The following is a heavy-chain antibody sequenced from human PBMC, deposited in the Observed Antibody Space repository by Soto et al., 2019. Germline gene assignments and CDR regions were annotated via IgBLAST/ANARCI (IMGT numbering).Heavy chain of an antibody. CDR3: ARVGSSNYYGSGRPTHGYGMDV. J-gene: IGHJ6*02. CDR2: INSDGSST. CDR1: GFTFSSYG. Sequence: EVQLVESGGGLVQPGGSLRLSCAASGFTFSSYGMHWVRQSPGKGLVWVSRINSDGSSTSYADSVKGRFTISRDNAKNTVNLQMNSRRDEDTAVYYCARVGSSNYYGSGRPTHGYGMDVWGQGTTVTVSS. D-gene: IGHD3-10*01. V-gene: IGHV3-74*01.